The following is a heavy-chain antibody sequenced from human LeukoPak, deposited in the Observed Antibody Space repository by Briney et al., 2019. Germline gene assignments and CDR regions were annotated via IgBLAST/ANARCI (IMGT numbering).Heavy chain of an antibody. CDR1: GGSFSGYY. Sequence: PSETLSLTCAVYGGSFSGYYWSWIRQPPGKGLEWIGEINHSGSTNYNPSLKSRVTISVDTSKNQFSLKLSSVTAADTAVYYCASVSYYDSSGYGGVDYWGQGTLVTVSS. D-gene: IGHD3-22*01. V-gene: IGHV4-34*01. CDR2: INHSGST. J-gene: IGHJ4*02. CDR3: ASVSYYDSSGYGGVDY.